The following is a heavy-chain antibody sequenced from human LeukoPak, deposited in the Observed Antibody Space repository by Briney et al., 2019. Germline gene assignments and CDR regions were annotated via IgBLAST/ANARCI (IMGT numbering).Heavy chain of an antibody. J-gene: IGHJ4*02. D-gene: IGHD3-16*02. Sequence: AGGSLRLSCAASGFTFSSYAMSWVRQAPGKGLEWVSAISGSGGSTYYADSVKGRFTISRDNSKNTLYLQMNSLRAEDTAVYYCAKDVITFGGVIDHFDYWGQGTLVTVSS. CDR1: GFTFSSYA. V-gene: IGHV3-23*01. CDR3: AKDVITFGGVIDHFDY. CDR2: ISGSGGST.